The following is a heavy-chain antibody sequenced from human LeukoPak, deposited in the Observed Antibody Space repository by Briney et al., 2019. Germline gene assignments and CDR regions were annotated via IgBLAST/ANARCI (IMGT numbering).Heavy chain of an antibody. V-gene: IGHV7-4-1*02. J-gene: IGHJ4*02. CDR3: ARGGGGYYYDSSGYYHLDY. CDR1: GYTFTSYA. D-gene: IGHD3-22*01. Sequence: ASVKVSCKASGYTFTSYAVNWVRQAPGQGLEWMGWINTNTGNPTYAQGFTGRFVFSLDTSVSTAYLQISSLKAEDTAVYYCARGGGGYYYDSSGYYHLDYWGQGTLVTVSS. CDR2: INTNTGNP.